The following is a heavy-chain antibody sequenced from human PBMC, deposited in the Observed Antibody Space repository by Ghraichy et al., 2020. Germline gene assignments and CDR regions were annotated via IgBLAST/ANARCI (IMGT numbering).Heavy chain of an antibody. CDR1: GFTFSNSW. CDR2: IKPDGSDK. Sequence: GGSLRLSCAASGFTFSNSWMSWVRQAPGRGLEWVASIKPDGSDKYYVDSVKGRFTISRDNAKNSLYLQMNSLRAEDTAVYYCDQVWRHGPYFDYWGQGTLVTVSS. V-gene: IGHV3-7*01. D-gene: IGHD2-2*01. J-gene: IGHJ4*02. CDR3: DQVWRHGPYFDY.